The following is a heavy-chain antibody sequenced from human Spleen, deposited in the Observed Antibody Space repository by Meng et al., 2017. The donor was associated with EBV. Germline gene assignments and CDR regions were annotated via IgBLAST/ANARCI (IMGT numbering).Heavy chain of an antibody. CDR3: SIESNEFDW. D-gene: IGHD4-11*01. CDR2: IKSKAAGGTT. Sequence: EVQLVESGGGSVKAGGSLRLSCEVSGFGFSDAWMSWVRQAPGKGLEWVGRIKSKAAGGTTDYAAPVKGRFTISRDDSKNTLYLQMNSLIIEDTGAYYCSIESNEFDWWGQGTLVTVSS. CDR1: GFGFSDAW. V-gene: IGHV3-15*01. J-gene: IGHJ4*02.